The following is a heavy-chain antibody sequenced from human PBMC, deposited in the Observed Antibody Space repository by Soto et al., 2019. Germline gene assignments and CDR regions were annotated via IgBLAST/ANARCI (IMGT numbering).Heavy chain of an antibody. CDR1: GGSINNDDYY. J-gene: IGHJ6*02. CDR2: IYYSGST. Sequence: QVQLQESGPGLVTPSQTLSLTCSVSGGSINNDDYYWTWIRQPPGKGLEWIGHIYYSGSTYYNPSLKSRLTLSLDTSQNQFSLHLTSVIAAASASYFCARATTVTSSFFYSGLDVWGQGTTVNVSS. CDR3: ARATTVTSSFFYSGLDV. D-gene: IGHD4-17*01. V-gene: IGHV4-30-4*08.